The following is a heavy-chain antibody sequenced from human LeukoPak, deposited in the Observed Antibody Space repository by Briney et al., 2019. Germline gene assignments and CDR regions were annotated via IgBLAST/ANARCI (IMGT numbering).Heavy chain of an antibody. D-gene: IGHD6-13*01. Sequence: SETLSLTCTVSGASVSSSGYYWSWIRQPPGKGLEWIGYIYHSGSSNYNPSLKSRVTISVDTSKNQFSLKLTSMTAADSAVYYCGRETIAATGTSVFFDYWGQGTLVTVSS. CDR2: IYHSGSS. CDR1: GASVSSSGYY. V-gene: IGHV4-61*08. J-gene: IGHJ4*02. CDR3: GRETIAATGTSVFFDY.